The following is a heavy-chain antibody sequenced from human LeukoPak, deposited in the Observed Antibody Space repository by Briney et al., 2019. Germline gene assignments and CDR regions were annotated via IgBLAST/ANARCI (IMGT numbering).Heavy chain of an antibody. CDR3: AREFTARPGRFDP. CDR1: GGSISSSSYY. V-gene: IGHV4-39*07. D-gene: IGHD6-6*01. J-gene: IGHJ5*02. CDR2: IYYSGST. Sequence: SETLSLTCTVSGGSISSSSYYWGWIRQPPGKGLEWIGSIYYSGSTYYNPSLKSRVTISVDTSKNQFSPKLSSVTAADTAVYYCAREFTARPGRFDPWGQGTLVTVSS.